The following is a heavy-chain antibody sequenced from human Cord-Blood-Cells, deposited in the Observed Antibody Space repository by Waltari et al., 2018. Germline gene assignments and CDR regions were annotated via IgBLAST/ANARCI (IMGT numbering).Heavy chain of an antibody. D-gene: IGHD6-13*01. CDR3: AATCWSSSCLDY. Sequence: QITLKESGPTLVKPTQTLTLTCTFSGFSLSTSGVGVGWIRQPPGKALEWLALIYWDDDKRYSPSLKSRLTNTKDTSKNQVVLTMTNMDPVDTATYYCAATCWSSSCLDYWGQGTLVTVSS. CDR2: IYWDDDK. J-gene: IGHJ4*02. CDR1: GFSLSTSGVG. V-gene: IGHV2-5*02.